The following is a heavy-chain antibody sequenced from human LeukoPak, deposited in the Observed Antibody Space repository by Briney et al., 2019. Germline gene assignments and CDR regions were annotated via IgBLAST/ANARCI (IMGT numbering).Heavy chain of an antibody. CDR3: ARARRGVVVPAVIGY. Sequence: PGGSLRLSCAASGFTFSSYSMNWVRQAPGKGLEWVSYISSSSSTIYYADSVKGRFTISRDNAKNSLYLQMNSLRAEDTAVYYCARARRGVVVPAVIGYWGQGTLVTVSS. CDR1: GFTFSSYS. J-gene: IGHJ4*02. D-gene: IGHD2-2*01. V-gene: IGHV3-48*01. CDR2: ISSSSSTI.